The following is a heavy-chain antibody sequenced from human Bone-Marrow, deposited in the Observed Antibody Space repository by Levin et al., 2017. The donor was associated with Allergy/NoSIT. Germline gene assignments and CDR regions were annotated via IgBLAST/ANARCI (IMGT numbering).Heavy chain of an antibody. Sequence: LSLTCAASGFTVSSNYMSWVRQAPGKGLEWVSVIYSDGDTKYTESVKGRFSISRDNSKNTLYLQLNSLRAEDTAAYYCAKCSGWYGKGYFDLWGRGTLVTVSS. J-gene: IGHJ2*01. CDR3: AKCSGWYGKGYFDL. V-gene: IGHV3-53*01. D-gene: IGHD6-19*01. CDR1: GFTVSSNY. CDR2: IYSDGDT.